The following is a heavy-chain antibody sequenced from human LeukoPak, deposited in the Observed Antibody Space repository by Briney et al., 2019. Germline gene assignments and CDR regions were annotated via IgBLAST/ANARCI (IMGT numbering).Heavy chain of an antibody. V-gene: IGHV1-69*13. D-gene: IGHD6-6*01. CDR3: ASKIAARGFILRYYYGMDV. Sequence: ASVKVSCKASGGTFSSYVISWVRQAPGQGLEWMGGIIPIFGTANYAQKFQGRVTITADESTSTAYMELSSLRSEDTAVYYCASKIAARGFILRYYYGMDVWGQGTTVTVSS. J-gene: IGHJ6*02. CDR2: IIPIFGTA. CDR1: GGTFSSYV.